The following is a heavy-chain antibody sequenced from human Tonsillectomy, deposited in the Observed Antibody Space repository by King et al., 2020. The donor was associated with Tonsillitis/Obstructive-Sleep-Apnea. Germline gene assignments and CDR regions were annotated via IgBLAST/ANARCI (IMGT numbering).Heavy chain of an antibody. CDR2: ISGRGNRT. CDR3: AKDLRPGQECDNTGCLYGPDF. Sequence: VQLVESGGGLVQPGGSLRLSCAASGFTFSSYAMNWVRQAPGKGLEWVSVISGRGNRTNYAGSVKGRFTIFIENSKKTLYLQMNSLRAEDTDIYYCAKDLRPGQECDNTGCLYGPDFWGQGTLVTVSS. CDR1: GFTFSSYA. J-gene: IGHJ4*02. V-gene: IGHV3-23*04. D-gene: IGHD3-16*01.